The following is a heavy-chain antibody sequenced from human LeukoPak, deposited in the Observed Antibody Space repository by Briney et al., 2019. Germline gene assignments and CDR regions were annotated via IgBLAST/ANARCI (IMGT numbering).Heavy chain of an antibody. D-gene: IGHD3-9*01. CDR1: GGSISSYY. CDR3: ARSLDYDILT. Sequence: SETLSLTCTVSGGSISSYYWSWIRQPPGKGLEWIGYIYYSGSTNYNPSLKSRVTISVDTSKNQFSLRLSSVTAADTAVYYCARSLDYDILTWGQGTLVTVSS. CDR2: IYYSGST. J-gene: IGHJ4*02. V-gene: IGHV4-59*08.